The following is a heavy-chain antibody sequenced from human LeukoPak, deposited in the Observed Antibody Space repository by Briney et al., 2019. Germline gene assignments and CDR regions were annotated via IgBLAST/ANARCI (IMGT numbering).Heavy chain of an antibody. D-gene: IGHD6-19*01. V-gene: IGHV4-59*01. CDR3: AREGTFSSGWYVIDY. J-gene: IGHJ4*02. Sequence: PTETLSLTCTVSGGSISSYYWSWIRQPPGKGLEWIGYISYTGGANYNPSLKSRVTISVDTSKNQFSLKLSSVTAADTAVYYCAREGTFSSGWYVIDYWGQGTLVTVSS. CDR1: GGSISSYY. CDR2: ISYTGGA.